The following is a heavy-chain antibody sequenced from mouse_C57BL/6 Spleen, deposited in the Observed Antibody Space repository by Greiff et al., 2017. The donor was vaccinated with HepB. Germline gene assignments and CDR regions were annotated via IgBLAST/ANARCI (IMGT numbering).Heavy chain of an antibody. CDR3: AREIYDCYLPGCIDY. CDR2: ISYDGSN. CDR1: GYSITSGYY. V-gene: IGHV3-6*01. J-gene: IGHJ4*01. D-gene: IGHD2-3*01. Sequence: EVQLQQSGPGLVKPSQSLTLTCSVTGYSITSGYYWKWIRQFPGNKLELRGYISYDGSNNYNQSLKNRISITSDTSKYQFFLKLNSVTTEDTATDYCAREIYDCYLPGCIDYWGQGTLVTVSS.